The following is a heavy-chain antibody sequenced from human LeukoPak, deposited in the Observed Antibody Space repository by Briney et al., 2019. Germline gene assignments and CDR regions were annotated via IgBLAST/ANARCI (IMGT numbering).Heavy chain of an antibody. CDR2: ISSSGSTI. Sequence: GGSLRLSCAASGFTFSDYYMSWIRQAPGKGLEWVSHISSSGSTIYYADSVKGRFTISRDNAKNSLYLQMNSLRAEDTAVYYCARDSAMANFDYWGQGTLVTVSS. D-gene: IGHD5-18*01. CDR1: GFTFSDYY. V-gene: IGHV3-11*01. J-gene: IGHJ4*02. CDR3: ARDSAMANFDY.